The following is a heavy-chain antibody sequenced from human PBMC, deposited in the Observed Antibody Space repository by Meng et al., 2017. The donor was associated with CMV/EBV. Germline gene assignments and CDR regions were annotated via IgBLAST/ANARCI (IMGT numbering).Heavy chain of an antibody. V-gene: IGHV1-2*02. CDR3: ARDWVVPAALDY. Sequence: ASVKVSCKASGYTFTGYYMHWVRQAPGQGLEWMGWINPNSGGTNYAQKFQGRVTMTRDTSISTAYMELSRLRSDDTAVYYGARDWVVPAALDYWGQGTLVTVSS. CDR1: GYTFTGYY. D-gene: IGHD2-2*01. CDR2: INPNSGGT. J-gene: IGHJ4*02.